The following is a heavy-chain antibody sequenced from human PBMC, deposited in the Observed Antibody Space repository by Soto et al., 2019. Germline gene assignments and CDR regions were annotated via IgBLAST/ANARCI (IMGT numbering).Heavy chain of an antibody. CDR1: GFTFSSYG. J-gene: IGHJ4*02. V-gene: IGHV3-30*19. D-gene: IGHD1-1*01. Sequence: QVQLVESGGGVVQPGGSLRLSCTASGFTFSSYGMHWVGQAPGKGLQWVAVITHDGTYQYYLDSVKGRFTISRDNSKDTLYLQMNSLRVEDTAVYYCVRDDDNLDNGLDHWGQGTLVTVSS. CDR3: VRDDDNLDNGLDH. CDR2: ITHDGTYQ.